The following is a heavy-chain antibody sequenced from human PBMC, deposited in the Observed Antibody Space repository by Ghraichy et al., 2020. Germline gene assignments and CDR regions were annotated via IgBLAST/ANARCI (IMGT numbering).Heavy chain of an antibody. CDR2: ISSSSSYI. V-gene: IGHV3-21*01. J-gene: IGHJ6*02. CDR1: GFTFSSYS. CDR3: ARGYSGSYRIDGMDV. D-gene: IGHD1-26*01. Sequence: GESLNISCAASGFTFSSYSMNWVRQAPGKGLEWVSSISSSSSYIYYADSVKGRFTISRDNAKNSLYLQMNSQRAEDTAVYYCARGYSGSYRIDGMDVWGQGTTVTVSS.